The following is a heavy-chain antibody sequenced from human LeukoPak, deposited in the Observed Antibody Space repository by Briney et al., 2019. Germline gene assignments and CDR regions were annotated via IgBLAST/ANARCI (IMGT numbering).Heavy chain of an antibody. CDR2: INPNSGGT. CDR1: GYTFTGYY. D-gene: IGHD6-19*01. CDR3: ASLAVAGDPFDY. J-gene: IGHJ4*02. V-gene: IGHV1-2*02. Sequence: ASVKVSCKASGYTFTGYYMHWVRQAPGQGLEWMGWINPNSGGTNYAQKFQGKVTMTRDTSISTAYMELSRLRSDDTAVYYCASLAVAGDPFDYWGQGTLVTVSS.